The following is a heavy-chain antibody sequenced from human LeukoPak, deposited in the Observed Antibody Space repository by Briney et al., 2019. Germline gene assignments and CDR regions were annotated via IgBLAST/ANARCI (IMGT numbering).Heavy chain of an antibody. CDR2: IKQDGSEK. CDR1: GFSFSSYW. Sequence: PGGSLRLSCVASGFSFSSYWMSWVRQAPGKGLEWVANIKQDGSEKYYVDSVKGRFTISRDNTKNSLYLQMNSLRAEDTAVYYCARAVGSRDYDSSGYEYYFDYWGQGTLVTVSS. J-gene: IGHJ4*02. CDR3: ARAVGSRDYDSSGYEYYFDY. V-gene: IGHV3-7*01. D-gene: IGHD3-22*01.